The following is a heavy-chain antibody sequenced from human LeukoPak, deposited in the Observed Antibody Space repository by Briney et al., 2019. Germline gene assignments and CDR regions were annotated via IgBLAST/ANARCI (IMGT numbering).Heavy chain of an antibody. J-gene: IGHJ4*02. Sequence: GGSLRLSCEASGFTFSSYAMHWVRQAPGKGLEWVAVISYDGSNKYYADSVKGRFTISRDNSKNTLYLQMNSLRAEDTAVYYCARSEGALALDYWGQGTLVTVSS. CDR3: ARSEGALALDY. CDR2: ISYDGSNK. CDR1: GFTFSSYA. V-gene: IGHV3-30-3*01. D-gene: IGHD4/OR15-4a*01.